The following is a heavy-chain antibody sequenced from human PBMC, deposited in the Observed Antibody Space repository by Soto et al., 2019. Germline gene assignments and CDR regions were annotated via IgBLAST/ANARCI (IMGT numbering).Heavy chain of an antibody. J-gene: IGHJ4*02. CDR2: ISASGGST. CDR3: ARHGGTPDLYFDY. D-gene: IGHD3-16*01. CDR1: GFTFITYA. Sequence: GGSLRLSCASSGFTFITYAMTWVRQDPGKGLEWVSAISASGGSTNYADSMKGRFTISRDNAKNSLYLQMSSLRAEDTALYYCARHGGTPDLYFDYWGQGTPVTVSS. V-gene: IGHV3-23*01.